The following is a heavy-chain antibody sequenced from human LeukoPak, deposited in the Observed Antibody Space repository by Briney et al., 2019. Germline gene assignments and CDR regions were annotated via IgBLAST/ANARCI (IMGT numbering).Heavy chain of an antibody. CDR3: ARHNHSGSYYGD. CDR2: IYTSGST. CDR1: GXXISSYX. Sequence: PSEXXSLTXTXXGXXISSYXXSWIRQPPGKGLEWIGYIYTSGSTNYNPSLKSRVTISVDTSKNQFSLKLSSVTAADTAVYYCARHNHSGSYYGDWGQGTLVTVSS. V-gene: IGHV4-4*09. J-gene: IGHJ4*02. D-gene: IGHD1-26*01.